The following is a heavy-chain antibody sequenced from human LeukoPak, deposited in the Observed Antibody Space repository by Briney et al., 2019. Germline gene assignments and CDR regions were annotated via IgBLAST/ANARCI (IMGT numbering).Heavy chain of an antibody. D-gene: IGHD3-22*01. Sequence: GGSLRLSCAASGFTFSSYAMHWVRQAPGKGLEWVAVISYDGSNKYYADSVKGRFTISRDNSKNTLYLQMNSLRAEDTAVYYCARDASYYYDSSGYLFLGYYYYGMDVWGQGTTVTVSS. CDR2: ISYDGSNK. J-gene: IGHJ6*02. CDR3: ARDASYYYDSSGYLFLGYYYYGMDV. CDR1: GFTFSSYA. V-gene: IGHV3-30*04.